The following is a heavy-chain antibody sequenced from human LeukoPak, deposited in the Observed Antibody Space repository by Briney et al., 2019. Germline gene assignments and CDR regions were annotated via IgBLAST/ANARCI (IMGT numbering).Heavy chain of an antibody. Sequence: SETLSLTCTVPGSSISSSSYYWGWIRQPPGKGLEWFGSIYYSGSTYSNPSLKSRVTISIDTSKNQFSLKLTSVTAADTAVYYCARHTGYTRAAFDYWGQGTLVTVSS. CDR3: ARHTGYTRAAFDY. V-gene: IGHV4-39*01. D-gene: IGHD6-13*01. CDR1: GSSISSSSYY. J-gene: IGHJ4*02. CDR2: IYYSGST.